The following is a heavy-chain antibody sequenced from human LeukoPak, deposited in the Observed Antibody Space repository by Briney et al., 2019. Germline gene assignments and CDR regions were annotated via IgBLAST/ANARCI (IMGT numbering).Heavy chain of an antibody. CDR2: IYPGDSDT. D-gene: IGHD3-22*01. CDR1: GYSFTNYW. J-gene: IGHJ3*02. CDR3: VRQKSSGSVPDTFEI. V-gene: IGHV5-51*01. Sequence: ESLKISCKGSGYSFTNYWIGWVRQMPGKGLEWMGIIYPGDSDTRYSPSFQGQVTISADKSITTAYLQWSSLKASDTAMYYCVRQKSSGSVPDTFEIWGQGTMVTVSS.